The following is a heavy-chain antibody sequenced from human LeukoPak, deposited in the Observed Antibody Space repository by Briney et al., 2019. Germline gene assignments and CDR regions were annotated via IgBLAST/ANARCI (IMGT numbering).Heavy chain of an antibody. CDR3: ARDSGVFRLGELSLFNY. V-gene: IGHV1-69*05. CDR2: IIPIFGTA. J-gene: IGHJ4*02. CDR1: GGTFSSYA. Sequence: GSSVKVSCKASGGTFSSYAISWVRQAPGQGLEWMGGIIPIFGTANYAQKFQGRVTITTDESTSTAYMELGSLRSEDTAVYYCARDSGVFRLGELSLFNYWGQGTLVTVSS. D-gene: IGHD3-16*02.